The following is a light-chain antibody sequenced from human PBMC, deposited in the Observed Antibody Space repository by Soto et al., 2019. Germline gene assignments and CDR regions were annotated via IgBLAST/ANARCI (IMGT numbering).Light chain of an antibody. CDR1: QSVSSY. CDR2: DAS. J-gene: IGKJ4*01. CDR3: QQRSNWPPT. V-gene: IGKV3-11*01. Sequence: EIVLTQSPATLSLSPGERATLSFRASQSVSSYLAWYQQKPGQAPRLLIYDASNSATGIPARFSGSGSGTDFSLSISGLETEDIAVYNCQQRSNWPPTFGRGTKVDIK.